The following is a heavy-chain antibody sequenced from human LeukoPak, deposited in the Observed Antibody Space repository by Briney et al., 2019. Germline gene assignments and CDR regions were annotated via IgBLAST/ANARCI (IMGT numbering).Heavy chain of an antibody. CDR2: INPNSGGT. Sequence: ASVKVSCKASGYTFTGYYMHWVPQAPGQGLERMGWINPNSGGTNYAQKLQGRVTMTRDTSISTAYMELSRRRSDDTAVYYCARARYYYDSSRSVVFDYWGQGTLVTVSS. V-gene: IGHV1-2*02. D-gene: IGHD3-22*01. J-gene: IGHJ4*02. CDR1: GYTFTGYY. CDR3: ARARYYYDSSRSVVFDY.